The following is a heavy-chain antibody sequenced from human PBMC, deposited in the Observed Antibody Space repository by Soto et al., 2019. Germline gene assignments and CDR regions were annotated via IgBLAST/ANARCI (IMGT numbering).Heavy chain of an antibody. D-gene: IGHD1-26*01. V-gene: IGHV1-18*01. CDR1: GYTFTSYG. Sequence: ASVKVSCKASGYTFTSYGISWVRQAPGQGFEWMGWISAYNGNTNYAQKLQGRVTMTTDTSTSTAYMELRSLRSDDTAVYYCARDMATIVGAPDAAFDIWGQGTMVTVSS. CDR2: ISAYNGNT. CDR3: ARDMATIVGAPDAAFDI. J-gene: IGHJ3*02.